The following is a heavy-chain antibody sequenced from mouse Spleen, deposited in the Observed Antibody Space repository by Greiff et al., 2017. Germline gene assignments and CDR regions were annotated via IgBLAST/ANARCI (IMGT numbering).Heavy chain of an antibody. CDR1: GFTFSSYA. J-gene: IGHJ1*01. CDR3: ARHGSSHWYFDV. D-gene: IGHD1-1*01. Sequence: EVQVVESGGGLVKPGGSLKLSCAASGFTFSSYAMSWVRQTPEKRLEWVATISSGGSYTYYPYSVKGRFTISRDNAKNTLYLQMSSLRSEDTAMYYCARHGSSHWYFDVWGAGTTVTVSS. V-gene: IGHV5-9-3*01. CDR2: ISSGGSYT.